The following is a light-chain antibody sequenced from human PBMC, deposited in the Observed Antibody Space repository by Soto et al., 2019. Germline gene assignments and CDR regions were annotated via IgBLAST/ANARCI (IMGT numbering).Light chain of an antibody. CDR1: RSLGLKDGNTY. CDR3: MQSSDFPHT. Sequence: DVVVTQTPRSAPVTLGQPASISCNTSRSLGLKDGNTYLNWLQQSPGQPPRLLIYKVSTRFAGVPDRFSGSGEETDFTLRISRVEAEDVGLYYGMQSSDFPHTFGGGTKVEFE. J-gene: IGKJ4*01. V-gene: IGKV2-24*01. CDR2: KVS.